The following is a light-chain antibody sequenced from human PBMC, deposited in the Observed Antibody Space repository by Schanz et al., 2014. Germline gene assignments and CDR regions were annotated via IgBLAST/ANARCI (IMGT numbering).Light chain of an antibody. CDR2: SNS. V-gene: IGLV2-18*02. CDR1: SSDVGSYNR. Sequence: QSALTQPPSVPGSPGQSVTISCTGTSSDVGSYNRVSWYQQPPGTAPKLLMYSNSNRPSGVPDRFSGSKSGNTASLTVSGLQAEDEADYYCSSYAGSYTFAVFGGGTKLTVL. CDR3: SSYAGSYTFAV. J-gene: IGLJ3*02.